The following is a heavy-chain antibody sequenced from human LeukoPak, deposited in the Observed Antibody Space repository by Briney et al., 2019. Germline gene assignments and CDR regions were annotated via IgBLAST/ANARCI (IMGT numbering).Heavy chain of an antibody. V-gene: IGHV4-39*01. D-gene: IGHD6-13*01. CDR3: ARRYSSSWYGANFDY. CDR1: GASISGSIYY. J-gene: IGHJ4*02. Sequence: PSETLSLTCTVSGASISGSIYYWGWTRHPPGKGLEWIGSIYYSGSTYYNPSLKSRVTISVDTSKNQFSLKLGSVTAADTAVYYCARRYSSSWYGANFDYWGQGTLVTVSS. CDR2: IYYSGST.